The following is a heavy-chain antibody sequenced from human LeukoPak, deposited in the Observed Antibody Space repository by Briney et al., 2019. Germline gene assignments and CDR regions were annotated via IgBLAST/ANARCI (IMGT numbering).Heavy chain of an antibody. J-gene: IGHJ6*03. V-gene: IGHV3-21*01. D-gene: IGHD3-9*01. Sequence: PGGPLRLSCAASGFTVSSNYMSWVRQAPGKGLEWVSLITTTSSYIYYADSVKGRFTISRDNAKNSLYLQMNSLRAEDTAVYYCARVLTGYSYYYYYYMDVWGKGTTVTVSS. CDR1: GFTVSSNY. CDR2: ITTTSSYI. CDR3: ARVLTGYSYYYYYYMDV.